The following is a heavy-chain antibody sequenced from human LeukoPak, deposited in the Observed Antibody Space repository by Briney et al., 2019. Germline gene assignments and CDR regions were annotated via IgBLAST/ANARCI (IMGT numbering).Heavy chain of an antibody. D-gene: IGHD2-15*01. CDR2: ISPNSGGT. CDR3: ASNPYETFYSMDV. CDR1: GYSFTGYY. V-gene: IGHV1-2*02. Sequence: ASVKVSCKASGYSFTGYYAHWVRQAPGQGLEWVGWISPNSGGTHYVQKFQGRVTMTSDTSINTAYMELSSLRFDDTAVYYCASNPYETFYSMDVWGQGTTVTVSS. J-gene: IGHJ6*02.